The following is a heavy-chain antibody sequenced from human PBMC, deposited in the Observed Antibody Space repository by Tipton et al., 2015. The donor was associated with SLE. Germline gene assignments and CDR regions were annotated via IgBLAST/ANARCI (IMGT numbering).Heavy chain of an antibody. Sequence: TLSLTCSVSGGSLISGDYYWSWIRQPPGKGLEWIGYIYYSGSTYYNPSLKSRVTISVDTSKNQFSLKLSSVTAADTAVYLCAREGSGWYYFDYWGQGTLVTVSS. CDR3: AREGSGWYYFDY. CDR1: GGSLISGDYY. D-gene: IGHD6-19*01. CDR2: IYYSGST. J-gene: IGHJ4*02. V-gene: IGHV4-30-4*01.